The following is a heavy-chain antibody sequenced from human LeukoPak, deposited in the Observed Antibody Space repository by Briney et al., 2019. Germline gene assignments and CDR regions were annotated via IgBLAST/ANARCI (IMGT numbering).Heavy chain of an antibody. V-gene: IGHV4-34*01. CDR3: ARTKGYWLPYQTFDY. D-gene: IGHD2-8*02. CDR2: INRSGST. Sequence: PSETLSLTCAVYGGSFSGYYWSWIRRPPGKGLEWIGEINRSGSTNYNPSLKSRVTISVDTSKNQFSLKLSSVTAADTAVYYCARTKGYWLPYQTFDYWGQGTLVTVSS. J-gene: IGHJ4*02. CDR1: GGSFSGYY.